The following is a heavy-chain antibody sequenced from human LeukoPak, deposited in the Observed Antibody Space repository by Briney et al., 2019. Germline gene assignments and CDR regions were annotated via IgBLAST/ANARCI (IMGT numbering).Heavy chain of an antibody. V-gene: IGHV1-2*02. D-gene: IGHD3-16*02. J-gene: IGHJ5*02. Sequence: GASVKVSCKASGYTFTGYYMHWVRQAPGQGLEWMGWINPNSGGTTYAQKFQGRVTMTRDTSISTAYMELSRLRCDDAAVYYCARSFISSPPFDPWGQGTLVTVSS. CDR3: ARSFISSPPFDP. CDR2: INPNSGGT. CDR1: GYTFTGYY.